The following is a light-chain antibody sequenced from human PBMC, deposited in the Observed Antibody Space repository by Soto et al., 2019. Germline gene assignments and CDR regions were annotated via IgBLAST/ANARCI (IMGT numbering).Light chain of an antibody. CDR2: KAS. CDR1: QSISSW. V-gene: IGKV1-5*03. CDR3: QQYNSYWWT. J-gene: IGKJ1*01. Sequence: DIPMTQSPSTLSASVGDRATITCRASQSISSWLAWYQQKPGKAPKLLISKASSLESGVPSRFSGSGSGTEFTLTISSLQPDDFATYYCQQYNSYWWTFGQGTKVEIK.